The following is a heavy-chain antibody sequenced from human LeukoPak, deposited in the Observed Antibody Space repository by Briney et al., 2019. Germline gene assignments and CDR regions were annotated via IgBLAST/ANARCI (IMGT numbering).Heavy chain of an antibody. V-gene: IGHV4-34*01. CDR2: INHSGST. J-gene: IGHJ4*02. Sequence: SETLSLTCAVYGGSFSGYYWSWIRQPPGKGLEWIGEINHSGSTNYNPSLKSRVTISVDTSKNQFSLKLSSVTAADTVVYYCARGRIVGATSPLVYWGQGTLVTVSS. CDR1: GGSFSGYY. D-gene: IGHD1-26*01. CDR3: ARGRIVGATSPLVY.